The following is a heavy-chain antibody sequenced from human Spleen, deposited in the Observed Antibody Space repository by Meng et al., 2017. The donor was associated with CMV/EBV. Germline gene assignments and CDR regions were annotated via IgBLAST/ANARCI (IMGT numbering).Heavy chain of an antibody. D-gene: IGHD1-26*01. J-gene: IGHJ6*02. CDR3: ARRGQVGATSYYYYYGMDV. CDR1: GGSVSSGSYY. V-gene: IGHV4-61*01. CDR2: IYYSGST. Sequence: SETLSLTCTVSGGSVSSGSYYWSWIRQPPGKGLEWIGYIYYSGSTNYNPSLKSRVTISVDTSKNQFSLKLSSVTAADTAVYYCARRGQVGATSYYYYYGMDVWGQGTTVTVSS.